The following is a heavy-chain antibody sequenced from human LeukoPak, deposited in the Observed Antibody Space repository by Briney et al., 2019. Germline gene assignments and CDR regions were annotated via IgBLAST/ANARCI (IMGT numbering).Heavy chain of an antibody. CDR3: AARPLMPPRFDY. CDR1: GFTVSSNY. Sequence: TGGSLRLSCAASGFTVSSNYMSWVRQAPAKGLQWVSAISGGGGSAYYADSVKGRFTISRDNSKGTLYLQMHSLRAEDTAIYYCAARPLMPPRFDYWGQGTLVTVSS. J-gene: IGHJ4*02. V-gene: IGHV3-23*01. CDR2: ISGGGGSA. D-gene: IGHD2-2*01.